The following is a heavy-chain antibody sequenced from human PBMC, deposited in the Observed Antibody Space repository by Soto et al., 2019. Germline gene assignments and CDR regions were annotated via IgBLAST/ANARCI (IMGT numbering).Heavy chain of an antibody. CDR3: ARETYYYASSGYYGMDV. CDR2: IIPIFGTA. V-gene: IGHV1-69*06. Sequence: QVQLVQSGAEVKKPGSSVKVSCKASGGTFSSYAISWVRQAPGQGLEWMGGIIPIFGTANYAQKFQGRVTITADKSTSTAYMELSSLRSEDTAVYYCARETYYYASSGYYGMDVWGQGTTVTVSS. D-gene: IGHD3-22*01. CDR1: GGTFSSYA. J-gene: IGHJ6*02.